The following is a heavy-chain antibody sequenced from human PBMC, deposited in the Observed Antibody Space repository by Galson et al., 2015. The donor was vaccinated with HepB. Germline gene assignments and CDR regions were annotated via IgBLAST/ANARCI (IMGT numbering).Heavy chain of an antibody. D-gene: IGHD3-10*01. J-gene: IGHJ6*02. Sequence: SLRLSCAASGFTFIRYGIHWVRQAPGKGLEWVAVIWYDGSNKYYADSVKGRFTISRDNSKNTLYLQINSLRAEDTAVYYCARANYGSGSNYYYGLDVWGQGTTVTVSS. V-gene: IGHV3-33*01. CDR1: GFTFIRYG. CDR3: ARANYGSGSNYYYGLDV. CDR2: IWYDGSNK.